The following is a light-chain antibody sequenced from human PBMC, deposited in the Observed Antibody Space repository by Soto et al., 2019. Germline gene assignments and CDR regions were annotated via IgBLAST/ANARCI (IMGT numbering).Light chain of an antibody. CDR3: QQYNSYSSIT. V-gene: IGKV1-5*03. CDR2: KAS. Sequence: DVQMTQSPSTLSASVGDRVTITCRASQSISAWLAWYQQKPGKAPNLLIYKASTLESGVPSRFSGSGSGTEFPLNILSPEAGDFATYCCQQYNSYSSITFGQGTRLEIK. CDR1: QSISAW. J-gene: IGKJ5*01.